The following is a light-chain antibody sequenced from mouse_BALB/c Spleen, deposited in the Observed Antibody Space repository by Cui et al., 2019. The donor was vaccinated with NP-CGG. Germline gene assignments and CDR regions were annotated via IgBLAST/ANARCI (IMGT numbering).Light chain of an antibody. J-gene: IGLJ1*01. CDR1: TGAVTTSNY. CDR3: ALWYSNHWV. CDR2: GTN. V-gene: IGLV1*01. Sequence: HAVVMQQSALTTSPGETVTLTCRSSTGAVTTSNYANWVQEKPDQLFTGLIGGTNNRAPGVPARFSGSLIGDKAALTITGAQTEDEAIYFCALWYSNHWVFGGGTKLTVL.